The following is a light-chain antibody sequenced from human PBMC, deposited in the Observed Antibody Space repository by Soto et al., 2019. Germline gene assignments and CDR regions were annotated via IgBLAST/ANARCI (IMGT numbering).Light chain of an antibody. CDR3: CSYAGSYTYV. Sequence: QSALTQPASVSGSPGQSITISCTGTSSDVGGYNYVSWFQHHPGKAPKPMIYDVSKRPSGVPDRFSGSKSGNTASLTISGLQAEDEADYFCCSYAGSYTYVFGTETKVTVL. V-gene: IGLV2-11*01. CDR1: SSDVGGYNY. CDR2: DVS. J-gene: IGLJ1*01.